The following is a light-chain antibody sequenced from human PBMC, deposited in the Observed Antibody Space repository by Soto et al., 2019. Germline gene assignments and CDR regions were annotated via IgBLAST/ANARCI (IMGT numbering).Light chain of an antibody. J-gene: IGKJ1*01. CDR3: QQNGT. Sequence: EIVLTQSPGTLSLSPGERATLSCRASQSVGSSYLAWYQQKPGQAPRLLIFGASSRATGIPDRFSGSGSGTDFTLTISRLEPEDFEVYYCQQNGTFGQGTKVEIK. CDR2: GAS. CDR1: QSVGSSY. V-gene: IGKV3-20*01.